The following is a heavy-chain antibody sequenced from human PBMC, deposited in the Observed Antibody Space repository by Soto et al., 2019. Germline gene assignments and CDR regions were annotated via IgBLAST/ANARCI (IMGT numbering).Heavy chain of an antibody. CDR3: ARDNVLMVYAIRGDYYYGMDV. Sequence: ASVKVSCKASGYTFTGYYMHWVRQAPGQGLEWMGWINPNSGGTNYAQKFQGWVTMTRDTSISTAYMELSRLRSDDTAVYYCARDNVLMVYAIRGDYYYGMDVWGQGTTVTVSS. CDR2: INPNSGGT. V-gene: IGHV1-2*04. CDR1: GYTFTGYY. D-gene: IGHD2-8*01. J-gene: IGHJ6*02.